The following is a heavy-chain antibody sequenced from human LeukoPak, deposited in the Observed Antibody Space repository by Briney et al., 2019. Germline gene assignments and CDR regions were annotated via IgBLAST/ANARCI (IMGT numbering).Heavy chain of an antibody. CDR1: GGSISTFY. D-gene: IGHD4-23*01. J-gene: IGHJ4*02. CDR2: INHSGST. V-gene: IGHV4-34*01. CDR3: ARGPDYGGNSDDY. Sequence: SETLSLTCTVSGGSISTFYWSWIRQPPGKGLEWIGEINHSGSTNYNPSLKSRVTISVDTSKNQFSLKLSSVAAADTAVYYCARGPDYGGNSDDYWGQGTLVTVSS.